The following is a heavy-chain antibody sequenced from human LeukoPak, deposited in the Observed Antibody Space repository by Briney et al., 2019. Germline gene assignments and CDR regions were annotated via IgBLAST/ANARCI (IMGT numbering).Heavy chain of an antibody. J-gene: IGHJ4*02. CDR3: ARDYDSSLDY. CDR2: INHSGST. CDR1: GGSFSGYY. Sequence: KPSETLSLTCAVYGGSFSGYYWSWIRQPPGKGLEWIGEINHSGSTNYNPSLKSRVTISVDTSKNQFSLKLSSVTAADTAVYYCARDYDSSLDYWRQGTLVTVSS. V-gene: IGHV4-34*01. D-gene: IGHD3-16*01.